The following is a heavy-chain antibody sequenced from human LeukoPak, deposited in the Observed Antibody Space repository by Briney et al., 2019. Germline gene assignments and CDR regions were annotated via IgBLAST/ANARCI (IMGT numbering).Heavy chain of an antibody. CDR2: MSPNSGNT. Sequence: ASVKVSCKASGYTFTNFDINWVRQATGQGLEWMAWMSPNSGNTGNAQKLQGRVTITWDSSISTAYMELSSLRSEDTAVYYCARVGYSNSYDFWGQGTLVTVSS. J-gene: IGHJ4*02. D-gene: IGHD5-18*01. CDR3: ARVGYSNSYDF. CDR1: GYTFTNFD. V-gene: IGHV1-8*03.